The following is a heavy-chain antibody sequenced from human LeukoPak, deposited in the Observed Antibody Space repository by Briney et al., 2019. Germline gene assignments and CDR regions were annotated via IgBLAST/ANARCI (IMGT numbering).Heavy chain of an antibody. V-gene: IGHV4-39*01. D-gene: IGHD1-7*01. J-gene: IGHJ4*02. Sequence: SETLSLTCPASGSSISSRSYYWGWIRQPPGKGLARLGRIYYSGSTYYNPSLKSRVTISVDPSKNQFSLKLSSVTAADTAVYYCARPAALELPGGLYFDYWGQGTLVTVSS. CDR3: ARPAALELPGGLYFDY. CDR1: GSSISSRSYY. CDR2: IYYSGST.